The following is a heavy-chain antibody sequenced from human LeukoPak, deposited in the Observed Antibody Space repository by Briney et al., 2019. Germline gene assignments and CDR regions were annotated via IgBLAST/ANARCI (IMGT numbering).Heavy chain of an antibody. CDR2: IYPGDSDT. D-gene: IGHD3-16*01. Sequence: GESLKISCKGSGYSFTSYWIGWVRQMPGKGLEWMGIIYPGDSDTRYSPSFQGQVTISADKSISTAYLQWSSLKASGTAMYYCARSLGDYYYGMDVWGKGTTVTVSS. CDR3: ARSLGDYYYGMDV. CDR1: GYSFTSYW. J-gene: IGHJ6*04. V-gene: IGHV5-51*01.